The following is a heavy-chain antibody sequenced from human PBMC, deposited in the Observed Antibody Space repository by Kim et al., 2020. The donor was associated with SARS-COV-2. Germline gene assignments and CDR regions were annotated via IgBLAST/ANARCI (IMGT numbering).Heavy chain of an antibody. CDR2: IETDGSSS. V-gene: IGHV3-74*01. D-gene: IGHD6-19*01. CDR1: GFTFSSYW. J-gene: IGHJ4*02. CDR3: VSAYSGRFY. Sequence: GGSLRLSCAASGFTFSSYWMHWVRQVPGRGLGWVSRIETDGSSSSYADSVKGRFTISRDNAKNTLYLQMNSLRAEDTAVYYCVSAYSGRFYWGQGTLVTVSS.